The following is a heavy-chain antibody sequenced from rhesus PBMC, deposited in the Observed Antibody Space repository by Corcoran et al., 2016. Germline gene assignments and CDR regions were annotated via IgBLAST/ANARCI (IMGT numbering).Heavy chain of an antibody. V-gene: IGHV3-54*02. J-gene: IGHJ2*01. Sequence: EVQLVESGGGLVQPGGSLRLSCAASGFTFSSYGMHWVRQAPGKGLEWVAVISYDGSKKYYADFVKDRFTISRDNSKNMLYLQMNNLKLEDTAVYYCARSHLDWSNWYFDLWGPGTPITISS. CDR1: GFTFSSYG. D-gene: IGHD3-3*01. CDR2: ISYDGSKK. CDR3: ARSHLDWSNWYFDL.